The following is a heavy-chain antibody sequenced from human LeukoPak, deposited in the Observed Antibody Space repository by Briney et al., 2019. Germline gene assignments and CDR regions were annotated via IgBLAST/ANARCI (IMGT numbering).Heavy chain of an antibody. D-gene: IGHD4-17*01. V-gene: IGHV3-53*01. Sequence: PGGSLRLSCAASGFTVSSNNMCWVRQAPGKGLEWVSAIHTSGDTCYADSVKGRFTISRDTSKNTLYLQINSLRVEDTAVYYCIVFGDSNHWGQGTLVTVSS. CDR3: IVFGDSNH. CDR2: IHTSGDT. CDR1: GFTVSSNN. J-gene: IGHJ5*02.